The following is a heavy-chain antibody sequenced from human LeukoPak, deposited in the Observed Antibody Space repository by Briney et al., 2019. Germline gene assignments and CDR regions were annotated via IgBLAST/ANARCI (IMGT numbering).Heavy chain of an antibody. Sequence: GGSLRLSCAASGFTFSSYAMSWVPQAPGKGLEEVSAISGSGGSTYYADSVKGRFTISRDNSKNTLYLQMNSLRAEDTAVYYCAKDLFFFGELEKVWGQGTLVTVSS. CDR3: AKDLFFFGELEKV. CDR1: GFTFSSYA. CDR2: ISGSGGST. V-gene: IGHV3-23*01. J-gene: IGHJ4*02. D-gene: IGHD3-10*01.